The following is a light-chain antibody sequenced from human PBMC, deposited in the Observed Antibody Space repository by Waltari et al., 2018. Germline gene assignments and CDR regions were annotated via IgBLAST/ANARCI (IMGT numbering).Light chain of an antibody. CDR2: DVS. J-gene: IGLJ3*02. CDR3: FSHTRSGASV. V-gene: IGLV2-14*01. Sequence: QSALTQSASVSGSPGQSITIPCTGTSSDVRAFNFVSWFQQHPGKAPNLMISDVSNRPSGVSNRFSGSKSGNSASLTISGLQAEDEADYYCFSHTRSGASVFGGGTKLTVL. CDR1: SSDVRAFNF.